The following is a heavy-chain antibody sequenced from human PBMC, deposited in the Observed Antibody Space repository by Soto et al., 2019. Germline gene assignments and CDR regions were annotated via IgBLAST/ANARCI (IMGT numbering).Heavy chain of an antibody. CDR3: ARGSSGWYGYYFDY. CDR2: IYSGGTT. CDR1: GGSISGYY. J-gene: IGHJ4*02. V-gene: IGHV4-59*01. D-gene: IGHD6-19*01. Sequence: PSETLSLTCTVSGGSISGYYWSWIRQPPGKGLEWIGYIYSGGTTNYNPSLKSRVTLSVDTPNNQFSLKLSSVTAADTAVYYCARGSSGWYGYYFDYWGQGTLVTVSS.